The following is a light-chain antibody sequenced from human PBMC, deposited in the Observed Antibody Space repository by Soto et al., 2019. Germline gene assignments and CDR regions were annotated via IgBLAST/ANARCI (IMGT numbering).Light chain of an antibody. CDR2: EVN. Sequence: QSALTQPPSASGSPGQSVTISCTGASNDVGGYNYVSWYQQHPGKAPKLMIYEVNKRPSGVPDRFSGSKSGTTASLTVSGLQAEDEGDYYCSSFAGSNYFVFGTGTKLTVL. V-gene: IGLV2-8*01. J-gene: IGLJ1*01. CDR1: SNDVGGYNY. CDR3: SSFAGSNYFV.